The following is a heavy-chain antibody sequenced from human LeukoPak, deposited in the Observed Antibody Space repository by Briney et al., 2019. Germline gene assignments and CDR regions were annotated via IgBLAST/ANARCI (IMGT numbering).Heavy chain of an antibody. V-gene: IGHV3-30-3*01. J-gene: IGHJ5*02. Sequence: PGRSLRLSCAASGFAFSSYAMHWVRQAPGKGLEWVAVISYDGSNKYYADSVKGRFTISRDNAKNSLYLQMNSLRAEDTAVYYCARGVKGIAAARESFDPWGQGTLVTVSS. CDR1: GFAFSSYA. CDR3: ARGVKGIAAARESFDP. CDR2: ISYDGSNK. D-gene: IGHD6-13*01.